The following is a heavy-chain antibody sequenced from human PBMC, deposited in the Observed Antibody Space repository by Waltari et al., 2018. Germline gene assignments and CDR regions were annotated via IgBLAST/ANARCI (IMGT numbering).Heavy chain of an antibody. Sequence: RQAPGKGPVGVSRVNSDGSVTSYADSVKGRFTISRDNAKNMLYLQMNSLRPEDTALYYCARHGGDYAPYFYYGMDVWGQGTTVTVSS. CDR2: VNSDGSVT. V-gene: IGHV3-74*01. J-gene: IGHJ6*02. CDR3: ARHGGDYAPYFYYGMDV. D-gene: IGHD4-17*01.